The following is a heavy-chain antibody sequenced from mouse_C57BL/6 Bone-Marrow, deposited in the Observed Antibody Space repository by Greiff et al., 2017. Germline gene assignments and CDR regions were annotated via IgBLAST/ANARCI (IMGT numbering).Heavy chain of an antibody. V-gene: IGHV1-64*01. CDR2: IHPNSGST. J-gene: IGHJ1*03. D-gene: IGHD2-2*01. Sequence: VQLQQPGAELVKPGASVKLSCKASGYTFTSYWMHWVKQRPGQGLEWIGMIHPNSGSTNYNEKFKSKATLTVDKSSSTAYMQLSSLTSEDSAVYGCARYGYDGPCWYFDVWGTGTTVTVSS. CDR1: GYTFTSYW. CDR3: ARYGYDGPCWYFDV.